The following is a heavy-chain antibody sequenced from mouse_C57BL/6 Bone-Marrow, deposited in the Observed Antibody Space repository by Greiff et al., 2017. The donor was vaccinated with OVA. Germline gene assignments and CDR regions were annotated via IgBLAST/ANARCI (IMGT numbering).Heavy chain of an antibody. CDR1: GYTFTSYW. D-gene: IGHD1-1*01. V-gene: IGHV1-64*01. CDR2: IHPNSGST. CDR3: ARRITTVVGGFFDY. J-gene: IGHJ2*01. Sequence: QVQLQQPGAELVKPGASVKLSCKASGYTFTSYWMHWVKQRPGQGLEWIGMIHPNSGSTNSTVKFNSKATLPVDKSSSTAYMQLSSLTSEDSAVYYGARRITTVVGGFFDYWGKGTTLTVSS.